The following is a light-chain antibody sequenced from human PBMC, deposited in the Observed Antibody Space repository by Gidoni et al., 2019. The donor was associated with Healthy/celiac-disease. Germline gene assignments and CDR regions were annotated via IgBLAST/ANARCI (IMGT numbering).Light chain of an antibody. CDR1: QGISSA. Sequence: AIQLPQSPSSLSASVGDRVTLTCRASQGISSALAWYQQKPGKAPKLLIYDASSLESGVPSRFSGSGSGTDFTLTISSLQPEDFATYYCQQFNSYVTFGQXTRLEIK. CDR2: DAS. V-gene: IGKV1-13*02. CDR3: QQFNSYVT. J-gene: IGKJ5*01.